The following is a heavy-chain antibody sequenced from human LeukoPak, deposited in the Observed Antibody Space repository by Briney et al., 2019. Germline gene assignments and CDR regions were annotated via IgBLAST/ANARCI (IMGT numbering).Heavy chain of an antibody. CDR3: VRSKSGTYGWFDP. CDR1: GGSITNYY. CDR2: IYYSGTT. D-gene: IGHD4-17*01. V-gene: IGHV4-59*07. J-gene: IGHJ5*02. Sequence: SDTLSLTWTVSGGSITNYYWSWIRQPPGKGLEWIGYIYYSGTTNYNPSPKRRVTISVDTSKNQFSLKVNSVTAADTAVYYCVRSKSGTYGWFDPWGQGTLVTVSS.